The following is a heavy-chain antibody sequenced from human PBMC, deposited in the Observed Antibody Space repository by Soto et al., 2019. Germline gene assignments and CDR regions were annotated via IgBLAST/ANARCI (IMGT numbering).Heavy chain of an antibody. V-gene: IGHV3-66*01. J-gene: IGHJ5*02. Sequence: GGSLRLSCAASGFTVSSNYMSWVRQAPGKGLEWVSVIYSGGSTYYAGSVKGRFTISRDNSKNTLYLQMNSLRAEDTAVYYCAREGPLQLSSWFDPWGQGTLVTVSS. D-gene: IGHD5-18*01. CDR1: GFTVSSNY. CDR3: AREGPLQLSSWFDP. CDR2: IYSGGST.